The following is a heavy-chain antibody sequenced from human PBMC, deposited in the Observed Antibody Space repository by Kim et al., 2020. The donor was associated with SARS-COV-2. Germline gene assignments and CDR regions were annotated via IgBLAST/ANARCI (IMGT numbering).Heavy chain of an antibody. Sequence: SETLSLTCTVSGGSISSSSYYWGWIRQPPGKGLEWIGSIYYSGSTYYNPSLKSRVTISVDTSKNQFSLKLSSVTAADTAVYYCARLYYYDSSGYHDWGQGTLVTVSS. J-gene: IGHJ4*02. V-gene: IGHV4-39*01. D-gene: IGHD3-22*01. CDR1: GGSISSSSYY. CDR2: IYYSGST. CDR3: ARLYYYDSSGYHD.